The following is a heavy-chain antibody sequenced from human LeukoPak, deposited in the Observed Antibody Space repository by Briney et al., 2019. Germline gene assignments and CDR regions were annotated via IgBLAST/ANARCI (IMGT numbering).Heavy chain of an antibody. D-gene: IGHD6-19*01. CDR2: INHSGST. V-gene: IGHV4-34*01. CDR3: ARGGRGWYKYFDY. CDR1: GGSFSGYY. Sequence: TSETLSLTCAVYGGSFSGYYWSWIRQPPGKGLEWIGEINHSGSTNYNPSLKSRVTISVDTSKNQFSLKLSSVTAADTAVYYCARGGRGWYKYFDYWGQGTLVTVSS. J-gene: IGHJ4*02.